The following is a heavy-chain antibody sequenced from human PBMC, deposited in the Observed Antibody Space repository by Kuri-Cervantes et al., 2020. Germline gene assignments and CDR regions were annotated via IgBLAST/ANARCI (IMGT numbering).Heavy chain of an antibody. V-gene: IGHV4-59*01. J-gene: IGHJ4*02. D-gene: IGHD1-14*01. CDR2: IYYSGST. CDR3: ARVNQGGFDY. CDR1: GGSISSYY. Sequence: SETQSLTCTVSGGSISSYYWSWIRQPPGKGLEWIGYIYYSGSTNYNPSLKSRVTISVDTSKNQFSLKLSSVTAADTAVYYCARVNQGGFDYWGQGTLVTVSS.